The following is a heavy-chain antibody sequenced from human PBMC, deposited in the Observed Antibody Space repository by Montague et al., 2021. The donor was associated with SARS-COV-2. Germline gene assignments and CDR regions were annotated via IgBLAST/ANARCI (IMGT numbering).Heavy chain of an antibody. J-gene: IGHJ4*02. CDR3: AHTFGDSCLDY. D-gene: IGHD3-16*01. CDR2: IYYTGSA. CDR1: GGSISSDTYY. V-gene: IGHV4-39*01. Sequence: SETLSLTCTVSGGSISSDTYYWGWIRQPPGKGLEWIGNIYYTGSAYYNPSLRSRVTILVDTSKNQFSLRLDPVTAADTAVYYCAHTFGDSCLDYWGQGTLVTVSS.